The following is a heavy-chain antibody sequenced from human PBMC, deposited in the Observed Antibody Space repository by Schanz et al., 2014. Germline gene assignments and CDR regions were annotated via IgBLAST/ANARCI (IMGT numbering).Heavy chain of an antibody. V-gene: IGHV3-48*01. CDR2: ISSGSSYA. CDR1: GFAFSSYS. CDR3: ARAHGNNWYGKGLDY. D-gene: IGHD1-1*01. J-gene: IGHJ4*02. Sequence: QLVGSGGGLIQPGGSLRLSCTASGFAFSSYSMNWVRQAPGKGLEWVSDISSGSSYANYADSVKGRFTISRDNSKNTLYLQMNSLRAEDTAVYYCARAHGNNWYGKGLDYWGQGTQVTVSS.